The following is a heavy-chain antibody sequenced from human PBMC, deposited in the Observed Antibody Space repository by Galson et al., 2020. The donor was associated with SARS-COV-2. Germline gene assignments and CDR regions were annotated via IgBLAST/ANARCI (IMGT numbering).Heavy chain of an antibody. CDR2: IYTTTGGT. Sequence: SETLSLTCTVSGGSIISGAYYWSWIRQPAGKGLEWIGCIYTTTGGTNYNPSLKSRVTISVDTSKNQFSLRMTSVTAADSAVYYCARESRWDRDFDYWGQGTLVTVSS. CDR1: GGSIISGAYY. D-gene: IGHD1-26*01. J-gene: IGHJ4*02. V-gene: IGHV4-61*02. CDR3: ARESRWDRDFDY.